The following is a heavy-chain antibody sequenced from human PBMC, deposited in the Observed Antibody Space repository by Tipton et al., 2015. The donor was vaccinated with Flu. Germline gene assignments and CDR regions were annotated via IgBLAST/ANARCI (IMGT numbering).Heavy chain of an antibody. CDR2: IYRSGST. CDR3: VRRDYSNYVSEPRSWFDS. V-gene: IGHV4-38-2*01. CDR1: GYSRSSGHY. J-gene: IGHJ5*01. D-gene: IGHD4-11*01. Sequence: TLSLTCALSGYSRSSGHYWGWIRQPPGKGLEWIGGIYRSGSTYYNSSLQSRVTISLDTSRNQFSLRLSSVTAADTAVYFCVRRDYSNYVSEPRSWFDSWGQGTLVTVSS.